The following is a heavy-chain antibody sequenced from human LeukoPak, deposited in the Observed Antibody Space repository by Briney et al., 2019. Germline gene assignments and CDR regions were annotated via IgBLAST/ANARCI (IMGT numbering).Heavy chain of an antibody. CDR3: ATTVVPYGRGYFDY. V-gene: IGHV4-59*01. CDR2: IYYSGST. J-gene: IGHJ4*02. D-gene: IGHD4-23*01. CDR1: GGSISSYY. Sequence: SETLSLTCTVSGGSISSYYWSWVRQAPGKGLEWVGDIYYSGSTNYKDSVKGRVTISVDKYKNKFSLKLRYVTAADTAVYYCATTVVPYGRGYFDYWGQGTLVTVSS.